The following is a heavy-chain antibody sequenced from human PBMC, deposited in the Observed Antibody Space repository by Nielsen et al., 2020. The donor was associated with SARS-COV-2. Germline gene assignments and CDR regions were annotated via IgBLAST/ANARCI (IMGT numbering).Heavy chain of an antibody. V-gene: IGHV3-33*01. Sequence: GESLKISCAASGFTFSSYGMHWVRQAPGKGLEWVAVIWYDGSNKYYADSVKGRFTISRDNSKNTLYLQMNSLRAEDTAVYYCARDRIAVAGDYYYYGMDVWGQGTTVTVSS. J-gene: IGHJ6*02. D-gene: IGHD6-19*01. CDR2: IWYDGSNK. CDR3: ARDRIAVAGDYYYYGMDV. CDR1: GFTFSSYG.